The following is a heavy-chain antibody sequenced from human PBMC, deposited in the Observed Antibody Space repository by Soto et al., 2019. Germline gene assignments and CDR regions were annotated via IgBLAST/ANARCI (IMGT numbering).Heavy chain of an antibody. CDR3: ARRAETTSNDYDSSGDNWFDP. J-gene: IGHJ5*02. V-gene: IGHV4-31*03. CDR2: IYYSGST. Sequence: QVQLQESGPGLVKPSQTLSLTCTVSGGSISSGGYYWSWIRQHPGKGLEWIGYIYYSGSTYYNPSLQSRVTISVDTSKNQFSRKLSSVTAADTAVYYCARRAETTSNDYDSSGDNWFDPWGQGTLVTVSS. CDR1: GGSISSGGYY. D-gene: IGHD3-22*01.